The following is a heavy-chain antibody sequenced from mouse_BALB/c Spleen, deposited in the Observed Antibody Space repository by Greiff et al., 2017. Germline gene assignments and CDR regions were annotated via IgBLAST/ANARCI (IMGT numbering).Heavy chain of an antibody. CDR2: IWSGGST. CDR3: AGPYYGNYVFAY. Sequence: VKLMESGPGLVQPSQSLSITCTVSGFSLTSYGVHWVRQSPGKGLEWLGVIWSGGSTDYNAAFISRLSISKDNSKSQVFFKMNSLQANDTAIYYCAGPYYGNYVFAYWGQGTLVTVSA. J-gene: IGHJ3*01. D-gene: IGHD2-10*01. CDR1: GFSLTSYG. V-gene: IGHV2-2*02.